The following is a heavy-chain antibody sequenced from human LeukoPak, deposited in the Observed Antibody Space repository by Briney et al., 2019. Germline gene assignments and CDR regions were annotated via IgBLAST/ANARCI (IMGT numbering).Heavy chain of an antibody. D-gene: IGHD1-1*01. CDR2: IWYDGSNK. CDR1: GVTFSNYG. V-gene: IGHV3-33*01. CDR3: ARDQGTSTTAPTRKGRFDH. Sequence: GGSLRLSCAASGVTFSNYGMHWVRQAPGKGLEWVALIWYDGSNKEYAESVKGRFTISRDNSKNTLYLQMNSLRDEDTAVYYCARDQGTSTTAPTRKGRFDHWGQGTLVTVSS. J-gene: IGHJ5*02.